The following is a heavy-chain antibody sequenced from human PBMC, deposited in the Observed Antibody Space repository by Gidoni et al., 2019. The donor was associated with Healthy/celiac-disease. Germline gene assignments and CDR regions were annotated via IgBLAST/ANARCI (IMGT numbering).Heavy chain of an antibody. V-gene: IGHV3-48*01. D-gene: IGHD4-17*01. CDR2: ISTSSSTI. CDR3: ARGDYPGFDY. Sequence: EVQLVESGGGLVQPGGSLRLSCAASGFTFSSYSVTWVRQAPGKGLECVSYISTSSSTIYYADSVKGRFTISRDNARNSLYLQMNSLRAEDTAVYYCARGDYPGFDYWGQGTLVTVSS. J-gene: IGHJ4*02. CDR1: GFTFSSYS.